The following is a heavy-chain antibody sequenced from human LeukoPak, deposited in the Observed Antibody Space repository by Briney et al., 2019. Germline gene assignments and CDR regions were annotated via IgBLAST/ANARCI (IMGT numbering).Heavy chain of an antibody. CDR3: ARDSHPYDTAMVNY. V-gene: IGHV3-30-3*01. J-gene: IGHJ4*02. D-gene: IGHD5-18*01. Sequence: GGSLRLSCAASGFTFSSYAMHWVRQAPGKGLEWVAVISYDGSNKYYADSVKGRFTISRDNSKNTLYLQMNSLRAEDTAVYYCARDSHPYDTAMVNYWGQGTLVTVSS. CDR2: ISYDGSNK. CDR1: GFTFSSYA.